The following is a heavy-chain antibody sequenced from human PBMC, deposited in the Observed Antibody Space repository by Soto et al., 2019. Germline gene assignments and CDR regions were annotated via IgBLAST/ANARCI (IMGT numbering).Heavy chain of an antibody. CDR1: GYTFTSYG. V-gene: IGHV1-18*04. Sequence: ASVKVSCKASGYTFTSYGISWVRQAPGQGLEWMGWISAYNGNTNYAQKLQGRVTMTTDTSTSTAYMELRSLRAEDTAVYYCARDSSGWALSSGYYYGMDVWGQGTTVTVSS. D-gene: IGHD6-19*01. CDR3: ARDSSGWALSSGYYYGMDV. CDR2: ISAYNGNT. J-gene: IGHJ6*02.